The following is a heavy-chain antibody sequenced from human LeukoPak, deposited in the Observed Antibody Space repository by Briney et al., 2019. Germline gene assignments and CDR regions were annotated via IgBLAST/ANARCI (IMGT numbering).Heavy chain of an antibody. CDR3: ARVKAGATIENFYYYYMDV. CDR1: GFTFSTYS. Sequence: NPGGSLRLSCAASGFTFSTYSMNWVRQAPGKRLEWVSSITGSSSYIKYADSVKGRFTISRDNAKNSLYLQMNSLRAEDTAVYYCARVKAGATIENFYYYYMDVWGKGTTVTLSS. CDR2: ITGSSSYI. V-gene: IGHV3-21*01. D-gene: IGHD1-26*01. J-gene: IGHJ6*03.